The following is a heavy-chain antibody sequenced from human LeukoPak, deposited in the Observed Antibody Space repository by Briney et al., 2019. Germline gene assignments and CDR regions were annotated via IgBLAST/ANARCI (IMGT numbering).Heavy chain of an antibody. CDR1: EFSLSKYW. V-gene: IGHV3-7*01. J-gene: IGHJ4*02. CDR2: INQDVSEK. Sequence: PGGSLRLSCAASEFSLSKYWMSWVRQAPEKGLEWVADINQDVSEKYYVDSVKGRFTISRDNADNSVYLQMNSLRVEDTAVYYCVREHYYDTRGYYYIPLDYWGQGTLVTVSS. D-gene: IGHD3-22*01. CDR3: VREHYYDTRGYYYIPLDY.